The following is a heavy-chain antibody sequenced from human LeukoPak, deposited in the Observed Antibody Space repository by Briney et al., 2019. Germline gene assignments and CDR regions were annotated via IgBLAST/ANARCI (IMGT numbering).Heavy chain of an antibody. Sequence: GGSLRLSCAASRFTFNKYGMHWVRQAPGKGLEWVAFIRYDGSNKYYADSVKGRFTISRDNSKNTLYLQMNSLRAEDTAVYYCAREGSSGWTNYYYYYYMDVWGKGTTVTVSS. J-gene: IGHJ6*03. CDR2: IRYDGSNK. V-gene: IGHV3-30*02. CDR1: RFTFNKYG. D-gene: IGHD6-19*01. CDR3: AREGSSGWTNYYYYYYMDV.